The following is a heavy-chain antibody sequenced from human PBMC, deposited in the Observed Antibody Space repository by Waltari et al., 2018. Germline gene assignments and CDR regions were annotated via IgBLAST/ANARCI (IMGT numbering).Heavy chain of an antibody. CDR2: FRADGDYT. V-gene: IGHV3-74*01. CDR1: GFTFSSPW. CDR3: STYTDVTFGDH. J-gene: IGHJ4*02. D-gene: IGHD3-10*01. Sequence: EVQLVESGGGLVQPGGSLRLSCAVSGFTFSSPWMHWVRQAPGKGLVWVARFRADGDYTSYADSVKGRFTISRDNAKSTLYLQMNSLTAEDTAIYYCSTYTDVTFGDHWGQGALVTVSS.